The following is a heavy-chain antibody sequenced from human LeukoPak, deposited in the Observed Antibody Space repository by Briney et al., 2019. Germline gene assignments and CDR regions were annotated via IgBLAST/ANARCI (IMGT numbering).Heavy chain of an antibody. CDR2: IYKNAIT. J-gene: IGHJ5*02. Sequence: PGGSLRLSCAASGFTFSSYSMNWVRQAPGKGLEWVSVIYKNAITYYADTVKGRFTISRDNSKNTLYLQMNSLRADDTAVYYCARAGGRSWFDPWGQGTLVTVSS. CDR1: GFTFSSYS. CDR3: ARAGGRSWFDP. V-gene: IGHV3-53*01.